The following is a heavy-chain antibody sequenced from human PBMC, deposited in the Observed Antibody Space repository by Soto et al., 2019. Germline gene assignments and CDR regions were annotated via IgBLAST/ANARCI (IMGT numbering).Heavy chain of an antibody. J-gene: IGHJ4*02. V-gene: IGHV1-58*02. D-gene: IGHD3-3*01. CDR3: AASITIFGVARY. CDR2: IVVGSGNT. CDR1: GYTFTSYD. Sequence: SVKVSCKASGYTFTSYDINWVRQARGQRLEWIGWIVVGSGNTNYAQKFQERVTITRDMSTSTAYMELSSLRSEDTAVYYCAASITIFGVARYWGQGTLVTVSS.